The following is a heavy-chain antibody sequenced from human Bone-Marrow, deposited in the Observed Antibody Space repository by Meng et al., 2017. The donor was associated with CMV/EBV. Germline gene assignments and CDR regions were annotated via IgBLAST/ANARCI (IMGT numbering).Heavy chain of an antibody. D-gene: IGHD5-24*01. Sequence: SGKVSCKASGYTFTGYYMHWVRQAPGQGLEWMGGIIPIFGTANYAQKFQGRVTITTDESTSTAYMELSSLRSEDTAVYYCAREGVEMATIAQPYFDYWGQGTLVTVSS. V-gene: IGHV1-69*05. CDR3: AREGVEMATIAQPYFDY. CDR2: IIPIFGTA. J-gene: IGHJ4*02. CDR1: GYTFTGYY.